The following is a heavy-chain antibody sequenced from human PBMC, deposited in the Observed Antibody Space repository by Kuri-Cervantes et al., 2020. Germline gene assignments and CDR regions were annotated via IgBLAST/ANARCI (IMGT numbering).Heavy chain of an antibody. CDR1: GGSISGSSYY. V-gene: IGHV4-39*07. D-gene: IGHD6-13*01. J-gene: IGHJ4*02. CDR2: IYYSGST. Sequence: SETLSLTCTVSGGSISGSSYYWGWIRQPPGKGLEWIGSIYYSGSTNYNPSLKSRVTISVDKSKNQFSLKLSSMTAADTAVYYCARVSSSWYQNFDYWGQGTLVTVSS. CDR3: ARVSSSWYQNFDY.